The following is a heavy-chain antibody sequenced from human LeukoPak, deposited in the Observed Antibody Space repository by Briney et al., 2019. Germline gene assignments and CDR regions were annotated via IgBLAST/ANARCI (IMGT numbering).Heavy chain of an antibody. J-gene: IGHJ3*02. Sequence: GGSLRLSCAASGFSVSSNYMSWVRQAPGKGLEWVSVIYSGGRIDYADSVRGRFTISRDNSKNTLYLQMNSLRAEDTAVYYCAGDGVGGSDAFDIWGQGTMVTVSS. D-gene: IGHD1-26*01. CDR2: IYSGGRI. CDR1: GFSVSSNY. V-gene: IGHV3-53*01. CDR3: AGDGVGGSDAFDI.